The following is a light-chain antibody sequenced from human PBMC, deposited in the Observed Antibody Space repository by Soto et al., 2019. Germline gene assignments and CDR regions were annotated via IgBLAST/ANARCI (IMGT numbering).Light chain of an antibody. CDR1: QRVSSS. CDR2: GAS. V-gene: IGKV3-20*01. J-gene: IGKJ1*01. Sequence: EIVLTQSPGTLSLSPGEGATLSCRASQRVSSSLAWYQQKRGQAPRLLIHGASSRATGIPDRFSGSGSGTDFTLTIIRLEPEDFSVYYCQQYGGSPRTFGQGTKVEVK. CDR3: QQYGGSPRT.